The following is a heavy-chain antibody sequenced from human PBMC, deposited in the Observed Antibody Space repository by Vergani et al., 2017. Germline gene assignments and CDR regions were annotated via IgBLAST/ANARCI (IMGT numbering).Heavy chain of an antibody. CDR1: GFTFNIYA. V-gene: IGHV3-23*01. D-gene: IGHD3-10*01. CDR2: ISGSGGST. J-gene: IGHJ4*02. CDR3: ANPDSVVSSNYGSGSYFGS. Sequence: EVRLLESGGGLVQPGGSLRLSCAASGFTFNIYAMSWVRQAPGKGLEWVSGISGSGGSTFYADSVKGRFTISRDNSKNTLYLQMNSLRAEDTAVYYCANPDSVVSSNYGSGSYFGSWGQGALVTVSS.